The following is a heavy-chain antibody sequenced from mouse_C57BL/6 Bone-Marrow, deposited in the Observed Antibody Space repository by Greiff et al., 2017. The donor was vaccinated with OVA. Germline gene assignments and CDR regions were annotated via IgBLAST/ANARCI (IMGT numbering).Heavy chain of an antibody. CDR1: GFTFSDYY. Sequence: EVQLVESGGGLVQPGGSLKLSCAASGFTFSDYYMYWVRQTPEKRLEWVAYISNGGGSTYYPDTVQGRFTISRDNAKNTLYLQMSRLKSEDTAMYYCARYGQAWFAYWGQGTLVTVSA. D-gene: IGHD1-1*02. V-gene: IGHV5-12*01. CDR2: ISNGGGST. J-gene: IGHJ3*01. CDR3: ARYGQAWFAY.